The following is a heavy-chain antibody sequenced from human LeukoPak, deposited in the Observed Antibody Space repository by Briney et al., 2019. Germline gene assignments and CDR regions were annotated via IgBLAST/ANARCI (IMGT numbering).Heavy chain of an antibody. D-gene: IGHD3-9*01. J-gene: IGHJ3*02. V-gene: IGHV4-38-2*01. CDR1: GSSISSGYY. Sequence: PSETLSLTCAVSGSSISSGYYGGWIRQPPGMWLEWIGSIYHSGSTYYNPSLKSRVTISVDTSKNQFSPKLSSVTAADTAVYYCAAEYYDILTGYYRVRAFDIWGQGTMVTVSS. CDR2: IYHSGST. CDR3: AAEYYDILTGYYRVRAFDI.